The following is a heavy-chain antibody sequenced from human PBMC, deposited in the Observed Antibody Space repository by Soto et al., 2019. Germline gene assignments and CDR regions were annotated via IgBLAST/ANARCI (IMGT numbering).Heavy chain of an antibody. CDR3: TTAPLPYYYDSSGYFPFLFDY. V-gene: IGHV3-15*01. CDR2: IKSKTDGGTT. Sequence: GGSLRLSCAASGFTFSNAWMSWVRQAPGKGLEWVGRIKSKTDGGTTDYAAPVKGRFTISRDDSKNTLYLQMNSLKTEDTAVYYCTTAPLPYYYDSSGYFPFLFDYWGQGTLVTVSS. CDR1: GFTFSNAW. D-gene: IGHD3-22*01. J-gene: IGHJ4*02.